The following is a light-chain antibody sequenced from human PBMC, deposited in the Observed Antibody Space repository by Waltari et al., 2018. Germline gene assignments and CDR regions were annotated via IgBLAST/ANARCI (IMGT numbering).Light chain of an antibody. Sequence: DTQMTQSPASLSASVGDRVTLTCRASQSIRRYVNWYQQKSGRAPTLLIYAISSLKRGVPSRFTGSGSGTQFTLTITSLQPEDFATYYCQQSDTPPYTFGQGTKLQI. CDR3: QQSDTPPYT. CDR1: QSIRRY. V-gene: IGKV1-39*01. CDR2: AIS. J-gene: IGKJ2*01.